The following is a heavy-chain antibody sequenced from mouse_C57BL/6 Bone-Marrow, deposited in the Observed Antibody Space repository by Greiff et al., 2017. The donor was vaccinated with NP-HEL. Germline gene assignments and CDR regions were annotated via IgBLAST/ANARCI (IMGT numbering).Heavy chain of an antibody. Sequence: QVQLQQPGAELVMPGASVKLSCKASGYTFTSYWMHRVKQRPGQGLEWIGEIDPSDSYTNYNQKFKGKSTLPVDKSSSTAYMQLSSLTSEDSAVYYCARETGPYAMDYWGQGTSVTVSS. CDR3: ARETGPYAMDY. D-gene: IGHD4-1*01. CDR2: IDPSDSYT. V-gene: IGHV1-69*01. J-gene: IGHJ4*01. CDR1: GYTFTSYW.